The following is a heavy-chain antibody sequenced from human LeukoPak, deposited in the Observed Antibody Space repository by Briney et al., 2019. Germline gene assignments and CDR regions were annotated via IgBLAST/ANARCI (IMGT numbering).Heavy chain of an antibody. Sequence: GGSLRLSCAASGFTFSSYGMSWVRQAPGKGLEWVSAISGSGGSTYYADSVKGRFTISRDNSKNTLYLQMNCLRAEDTAVYYCARAPMVRGVSLYYYYYYMDVWGKGTTVTISS. J-gene: IGHJ6*03. V-gene: IGHV3-23*01. CDR3: ARAPMVRGVSLYYYYYYMDV. D-gene: IGHD3-10*01. CDR1: GFTFSSYG. CDR2: ISGSGGST.